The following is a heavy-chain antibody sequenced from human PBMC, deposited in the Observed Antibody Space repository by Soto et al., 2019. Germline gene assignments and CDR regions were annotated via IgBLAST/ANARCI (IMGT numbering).Heavy chain of an antibody. Sequence: QVQLQESGPGLVKPSETLSLTCTVSGGSISNHYWSWIRQPPGKGLEWIGYIYYNGNTNYNTSLKSRVTMSVDTSKKQFSLKLSSVTAADTAVYYCARSNWYSEYWGQGTLVTVSS. CDR1: GGSISNHY. CDR2: IYYNGNT. D-gene: IGHD7-27*01. J-gene: IGHJ4*02. V-gene: IGHV4-59*11. CDR3: ARSNWYSEY.